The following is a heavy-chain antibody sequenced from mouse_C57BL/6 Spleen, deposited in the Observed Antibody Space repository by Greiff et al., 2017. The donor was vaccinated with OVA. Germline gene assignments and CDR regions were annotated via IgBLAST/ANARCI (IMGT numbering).Heavy chain of an antibody. CDR3: ARWYGYGDYYAMDY. CDR1: GYTFTSYW. Sequence: QVQLQQPGAELVKPGASVKLSCKASGYTFTSYWMQWVKQRPGQGLEWIGEIDPSDSYTNYNQKFKGKATLTVDTSSSTAYMQLSSLTSEDSAVYYSARWYGYGDYYAMDYWGQGTSVTVSS. D-gene: IGHD2-2*01. J-gene: IGHJ4*01. CDR2: IDPSDSYT. V-gene: IGHV1-50*01.